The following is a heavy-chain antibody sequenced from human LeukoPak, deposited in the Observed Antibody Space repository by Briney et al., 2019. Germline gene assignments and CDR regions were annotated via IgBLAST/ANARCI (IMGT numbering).Heavy chain of an antibody. Sequence: PGRSLRLSCAASGFTFNSYIMHWVRQAPGKGLEWVGRIKSKTDGGTTDYAAPVKGRFTISRDDSRNTLYLQMNSLKTEDTAVYYCSTTYYYDSSEGYWGQGTLVTVSS. V-gene: IGHV3-15*07. CDR2: IKSKTDGGTT. CDR1: GFTFNSYI. CDR3: STTYYYDSSEGY. D-gene: IGHD3-22*01. J-gene: IGHJ4*02.